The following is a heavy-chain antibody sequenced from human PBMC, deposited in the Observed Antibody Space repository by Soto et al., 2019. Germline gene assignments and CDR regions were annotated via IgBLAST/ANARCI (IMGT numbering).Heavy chain of an antibody. CDR2: ISYDGSNK. J-gene: IGHJ4*02. Sequence: PGGSLRLSCAASGFTFSSYGVHWVRQAPGKGLEWVAVISYDGSNKYYADSVKGRFTISRDNSKNTLYLQMNSLRAEDTAVYYCAKAAVAAAGTDYFDYWGQGTLVTVSS. V-gene: IGHV3-30*18. CDR3: AKAAVAAAGTDYFDY. D-gene: IGHD6-13*01. CDR1: GFTFSSYG.